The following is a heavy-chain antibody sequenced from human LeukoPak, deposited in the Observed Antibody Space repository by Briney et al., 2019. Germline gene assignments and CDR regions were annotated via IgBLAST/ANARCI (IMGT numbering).Heavy chain of an antibody. Sequence: PSETLSLTCTVSGDSISSYYWSWIRQPPGKGLEWIGYIYYSGSTNYNPSLKSRVTISLDTSKNHFSLKLSSVTAADTAVYYCARVVQLWRSYYFDYWGQGTLVTVSS. CDR2: IYYSGST. CDR3: ARVVQLWRSYYFDY. V-gene: IGHV4-59*01. D-gene: IGHD1-1*01. J-gene: IGHJ4*02. CDR1: GDSISSYY.